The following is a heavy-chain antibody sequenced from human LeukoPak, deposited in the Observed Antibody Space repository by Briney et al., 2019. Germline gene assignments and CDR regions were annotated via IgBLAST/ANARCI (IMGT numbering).Heavy chain of an antibody. CDR2: ISGSGGST. CDR1: GFTFSSYA. Sequence: GGSLRLSCAASGFTFSSYAMSWVRQAPGKGLEWVSAISGSGGSTYYADSVKGRFTISRDNSKNTLYLQMNSLRAEDTAVYYCAKDRVTMVRGFGPFDYWGQGTLVTVSS. CDR3: AKDRVTMVRGFGPFDY. J-gene: IGHJ4*02. V-gene: IGHV3-23*01. D-gene: IGHD3-10*01.